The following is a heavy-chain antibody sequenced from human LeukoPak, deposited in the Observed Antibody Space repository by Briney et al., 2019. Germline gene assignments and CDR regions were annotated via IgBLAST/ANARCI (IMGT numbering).Heavy chain of an antibody. Sequence: SETLSLTCTVSAGSISSSNYYWGWLRQPPGKGLEWFGNIYYSGSTYYKPSLKTRVTISIDTSKNQFSLKLTSVTAADTAVYYCARHASVDGNWPRPLDYWGQGSLVTVSS. J-gene: IGHJ4*02. CDR3: ARHASVDGNWPRPLDY. D-gene: IGHD6-19*01. V-gene: IGHV4-39*01. CDR1: AGSISSSNYY. CDR2: IYYSGST.